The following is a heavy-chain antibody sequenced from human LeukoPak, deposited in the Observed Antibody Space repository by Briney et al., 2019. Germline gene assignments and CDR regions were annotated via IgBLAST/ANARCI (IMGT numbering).Heavy chain of an antibody. CDR1: GFTFSSYG. CDR2: IRYDGSDK. V-gene: IGHV3-30*02. CDR3: AKDPGHI. J-gene: IGHJ3*02. Sequence: PGGSLGLSCAASGFTFSSYGMHWVRQAPGKGLEWVAFIRYDGSDKYYADSVKGRFTISRDKSKNTLYLQMNSLRAEDTAVYYCAKDPGHIWGQGTMVTVSS.